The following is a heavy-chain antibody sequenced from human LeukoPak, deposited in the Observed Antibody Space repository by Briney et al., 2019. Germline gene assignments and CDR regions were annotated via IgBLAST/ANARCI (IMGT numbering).Heavy chain of an antibody. CDR3: ARDQPGIVGATPIDY. V-gene: IGHV1-2*02. D-gene: IGHD1-26*01. CDR2: INPNSGGT. Sequence: ASVKVSCKASGGTFSSYAISWVRQAPGQGLEWMGWINPNSGGTNYAQKFQGRVTMTRDTSISTAYMELSRLRSDDTAVYYCARDQPGIVGATPIDYWGQGTLVTVSS. CDR1: GGTFSSYA. J-gene: IGHJ4*02.